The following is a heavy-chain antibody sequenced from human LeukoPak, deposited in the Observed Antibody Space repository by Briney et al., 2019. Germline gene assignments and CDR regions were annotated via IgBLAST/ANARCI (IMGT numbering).Heavy chain of an antibody. CDR3: AKRVYYYDSGGDAFDI. CDR2: ISGSGGST. Sequence: GGSLRLSCAASGFTFSSYAMSWVRQAPGKGLEWVSAISGSGGSTYYADSVKGRFTISRDNSKNTLYLQMNSLRAEDTAVYYCAKRVYYYDSGGDAFDIWGQGTMVTVSS. J-gene: IGHJ3*02. CDR1: GFTFSSYA. D-gene: IGHD3-22*01. V-gene: IGHV3-23*01.